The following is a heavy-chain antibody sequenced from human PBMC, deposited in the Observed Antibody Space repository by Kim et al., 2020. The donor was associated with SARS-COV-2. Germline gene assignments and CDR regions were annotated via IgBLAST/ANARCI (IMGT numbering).Heavy chain of an antibody. CDR2: TYYRSKWSS. CDR1: GDSVSSTHAT. V-gene: IGHV6-1*01. CDR3: ARQTSGALDY. J-gene: IGHJ4*02. D-gene: IGHD2-15*01. Sequence: SQTLSLTCAVFGDSVSSTHATWNWVRQSPSRGLEWLGLTYYRSKWSSEYAPSVRSRVVITADTSKNQFSMQLTSLTLEDTAGYFCARQTSGALDYWGQG.